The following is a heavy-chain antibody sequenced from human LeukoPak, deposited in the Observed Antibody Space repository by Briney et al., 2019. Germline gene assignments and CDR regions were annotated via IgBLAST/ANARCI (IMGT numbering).Heavy chain of an antibody. CDR2: INHSGST. D-gene: IGHD6-13*01. CDR3: ARQNSSSWPYYYYYYMDV. Sequence: PSETLSLTCAVYGGSFSGYYWSWIRQPPGKGLEWIGEINHSGSTYYNPSLKSRVTISVDTSKNQFSLKLSSVTAADTAVYYCARQNSSSWPYYYYYYMDVWGKGTTVTVSS. CDR1: GGSFSGYY. V-gene: IGHV4-34*01. J-gene: IGHJ6*03.